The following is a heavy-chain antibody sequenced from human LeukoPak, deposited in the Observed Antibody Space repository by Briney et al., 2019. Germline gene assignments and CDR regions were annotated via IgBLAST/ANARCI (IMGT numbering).Heavy chain of an antibody. CDR1: GYTFTSYW. D-gene: IGHD6-19*01. CDR2: IYPGDSDT. Sequence: GESLKISCKGSGYTFTSYWIAWVRQMPGKGLEWMGVIYPGDSDTRYSPSFQGQVTISADKSIRTAYLQWSSLEASDTAMYYCARAAGVWTNFDYWGRGTLVTVSA. CDR3: ARAAGVWTNFDY. J-gene: IGHJ4*02. V-gene: IGHV5-51*01.